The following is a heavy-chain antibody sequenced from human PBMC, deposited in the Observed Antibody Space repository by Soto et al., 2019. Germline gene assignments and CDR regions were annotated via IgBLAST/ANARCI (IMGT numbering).Heavy chain of an antibody. D-gene: IGHD2-2*01. V-gene: IGHV1-18*01. CDR3: ASAPQTSSTVPYYYYYMDV. CDR2: INAYNGNT. J-gene: IGHJ6*03. CDR1: GYTFTSYG. Sequence: ASVKVSCKASGYTFTSYGISWVRQAPGQGLDWMGWINAYNGNTSYAQKLQGRVTMTRNTSTSTAYMELRSLRSEDTAVYYCASAPQTSSTVPYYYYYMDVWGKGTTVTVSS.